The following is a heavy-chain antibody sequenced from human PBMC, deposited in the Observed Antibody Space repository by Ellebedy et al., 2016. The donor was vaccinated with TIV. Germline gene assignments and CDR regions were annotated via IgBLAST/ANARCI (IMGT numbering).Heavy chain of an antibody. D-gene: IGHD3-10*01. CDR1: GFPSRSDW. CDR2: INQDGSEK. V-gene: IGHV3-7*01. CDR3: ARGGFSHAFDI. Sequence: GESLKISCAVSGFPSRSDWMRWFRQAPGKGLEWVANINQDGSEKYYVSSVKGGFTISRDSAKNSLYLQMNSLRAEDTAVYYCARGGFSHAFDIWGQGTMVTVSS. J-gene: IGHJ3*02.